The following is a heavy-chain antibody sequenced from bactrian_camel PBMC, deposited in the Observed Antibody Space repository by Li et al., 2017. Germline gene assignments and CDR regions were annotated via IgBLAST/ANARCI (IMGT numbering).Heavy chain of an antibody. J-gene: IGHJ4*01. V-gene: IGHV3S10*01. Sequence: VQLVESGGDLVQPGGSLRLSCAASGFTFSNYAMRWVRQAPGKGLEWVSAISSEGNTHYANSVRGRFTFAQDNAKNTMYLQMNSLKPEDTAMYYCAADPYLTRAKVLLPSAYSYWGQGTQVTVS. CDR3: AADPYLTRAKVLLPSAYSY. D-gene: IGHD1*01. CDR1: GFTFSNYA. CDR2: ISSEGNT.